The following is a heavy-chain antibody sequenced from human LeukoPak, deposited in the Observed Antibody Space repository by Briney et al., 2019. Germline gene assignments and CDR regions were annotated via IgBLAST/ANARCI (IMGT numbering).Heavy chain of an antibody. D-gene: IGHD3-10*01. CDR1: GFTFSSYG. CDR2: IRYDGSNK. V-gene: IGHV3-30*02. J-gene: IGHJ4*02. Sequence: GGSLTLSCAASGFTFSSYGLHWVRQAPGKGLEWVAFIRYDGSNKYYADSVKGRFTISRDNSKNTLYLQMNSLRAEDTAVYYWAKMGGSGSYRSYWGQGTLVTVSS. CDR3: AKMGGSGSYRSY.